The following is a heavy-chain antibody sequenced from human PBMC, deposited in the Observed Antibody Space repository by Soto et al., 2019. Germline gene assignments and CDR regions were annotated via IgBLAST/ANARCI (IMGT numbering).Heavy chain of an antibody. D-gene: IGHD3-10*01. Sequence: ASVKVSCKASGNSFTTYYMHWVRQAPGQGLEWMGGIIPIFGTANYAQKFQGRVTITADESTSTAYMELSSLRSEDTAVYYCARGFEGSGSYSSWEDYYYYGMDVWGQGTTVTVSS. CDR2: IIPIFGTA. CDR1: GNSFTTYY. V-gene: IGHV1-69*13. CDR3: ARGFEGSGSYSSWEDYYYYGMDV. J-gene: IGHJ6*02.